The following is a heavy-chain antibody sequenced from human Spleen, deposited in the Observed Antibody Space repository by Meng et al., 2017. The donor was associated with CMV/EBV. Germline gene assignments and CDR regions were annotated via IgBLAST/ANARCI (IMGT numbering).Heavy chain of an antibody. CDR1: GFMFSRFA. CDR3: AKALDCGTTNCYSYYYYSMDV. Sequence: GESLKISCAASGFMFSRFAVSWVRQAPGKGLEWVSGISVRGTGTYYAASVKGRFTISRDNSKNTLYLQMNSLRAEDTAVYYCAKALDCGTTNCYSYYYYSMDVWGQGTTVTVSS. V-gene: IGHV3-23*01. J-gene: IGHJ6*02. CDR2: ISVRGTGT. D-gene: IGHD2-2*01.